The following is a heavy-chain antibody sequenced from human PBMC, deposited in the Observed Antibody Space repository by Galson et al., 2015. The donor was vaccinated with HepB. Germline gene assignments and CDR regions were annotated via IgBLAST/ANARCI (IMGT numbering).Heavy chain of an antibody. CDR1: GGSFSGYY. V-gene: IGHV4-34*01. Sequence: ETLSLTCAVYGGSFSGYYWSWIRQPPGKGLAWLGEINHSGRTNYNPSLKSRVTISVDTSKNQLSLNLSSLTAADTAVYYCARDRRLLYYYYNGMDVWGQGTTVTVSS. J-gene: IGHJ6*02. CDR3: ARDRRLLYYYYNGMDV. D-gene: IGHD6-19*01. CDR2: INHSGRT.